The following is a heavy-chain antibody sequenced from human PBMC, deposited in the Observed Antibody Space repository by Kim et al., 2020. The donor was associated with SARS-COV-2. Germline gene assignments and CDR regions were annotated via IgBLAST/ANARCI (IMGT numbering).Heavy chain of an antibody. CDR3: ARAPLSSGWERYYYYGMDV. D-gene: IGHD6-19*01. CDR2: IIPIFGTA. V-gene: IGHV1-69*13. CDR1: GGTFSSYA. J-gene: IGHJ6*02. Sequence: ASVKVSCKASGGTFSSYAISWVRQAPGQGLEWMGGIIPIFGTANYAQKFQGRVTITADESTSTAYMELSSLRSEDTAVYYCARAPLSSGWERYYYYGMDVWGQGTTVTVSS.